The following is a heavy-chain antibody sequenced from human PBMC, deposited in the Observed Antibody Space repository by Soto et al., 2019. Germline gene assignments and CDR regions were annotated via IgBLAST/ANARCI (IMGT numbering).Heavy chain of an antibody. D-gene: IGHD3-3*01. CDR3: ARVTSERNTVFGVDSSYWFDP. Sequence: QVQLVQSGAEVKKPGSSVKVSCKASGGTFSSYAISWVRQAPGQGLEWMGGNIPIFGTANYAQKFQGRATITADESTSTAYMELSSLRSEDTAVYYCARVTSERNTVFGVDSSYWFDPWGQGTLVTVSS. CDR2: NIPIFGTA. CDR1: GGTFSSYA. J-gene: IGHJ5*02. V-gene: IGHV1-69*01.